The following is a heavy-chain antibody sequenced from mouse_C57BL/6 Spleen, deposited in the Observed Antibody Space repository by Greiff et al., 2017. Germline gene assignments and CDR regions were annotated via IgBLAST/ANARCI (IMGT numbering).Heavy chain of an antibody. V-gene: IGHV1-52*01. J-gene: IGHJ1*03. D-gene: IGHD2-4*01. CDR2: IYPSDSET. CDR3: ARGLRRDWYFDV. CDR1: GYTFTSYW. Sequence: QVHVKQSGAELVRPGSSVKLSCKASGYTFTSYWMHWVKQRPIQGLEWIGNIYPSDSETHYNQKFKDKATLTVDKSSSTAYMQLSSLTSEDSAVYYCARGLRRDWYFDVWGTGTTVTVSS.